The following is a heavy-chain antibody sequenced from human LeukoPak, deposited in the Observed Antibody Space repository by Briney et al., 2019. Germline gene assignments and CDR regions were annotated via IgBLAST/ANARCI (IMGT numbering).Heavy chain of an antibody. CDR3: GRDFGLTGTKRSFDI. CDR2: ISGSGTII. CDR1: GFTFSDYY. V-gene: IGHV3-11*01. J-gene: IGHJ3*02. Sequence: GGSLRLSCAASGFTFSDYYMSWIRQAPGKGLEWLSYISGSGTIIYYADSVKGRFTISRDNAKNSLDLQMNSLRADDTAVYYCGRDFGLTGTKRSFDIWGQGTMVTVSS. D-gene: IGHD1-7*01.